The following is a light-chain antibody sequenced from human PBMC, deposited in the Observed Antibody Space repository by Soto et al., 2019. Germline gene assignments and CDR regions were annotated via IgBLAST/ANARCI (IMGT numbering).Light chain of an antibody. CDR2: EGI. CDR3: SSYAGSGTWV. Sequence: QSALTQPASVSGSPGQSITISCTGTSSDVGNSNRVSWYQHHPGTDPKVMIYEGIKRPSGVSIRFSGSKSGNTASLTNSGLQAEDEADYYCSSYAGSGTWVFGGGTKVTVL. CDR1: SSDVGNSNR. V-gene: IGLV2-23*01. J-gene: IGLJ3*02.